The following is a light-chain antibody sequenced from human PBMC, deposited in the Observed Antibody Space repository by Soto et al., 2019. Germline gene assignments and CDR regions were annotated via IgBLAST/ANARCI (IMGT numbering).Light chain of an antibody. CDR1: GSGLLY. CDR2: DVS. CDR3: NSYTTTSTPDV. V-gene: IGLV2-14*03. Sequence: QSAPTQPASVSGSPGQSITISCTGTGSGLLYVSWYQHHPGKAPKLLMYDVSHRPSGISNRFSGSKSGNTASLTISGLQAEDEADYYCNSYTTTSTPDVFGTGTKVTVL. J-gene: IGLJ1*01.